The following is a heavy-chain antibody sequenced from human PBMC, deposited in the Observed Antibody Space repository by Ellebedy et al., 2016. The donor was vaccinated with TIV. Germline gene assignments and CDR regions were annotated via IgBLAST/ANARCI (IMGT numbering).Heavy chain of an antibody. J-gene: IGHJ6*02. D-gene: IGHD3-10*01. CDR3: ARGFDGSGSYYYYGMDV. Sequence: AASVKVSCKASGYTFASYYIHWVRQAPGQGLEWMGIINPSGGSTSYAQKLQGRVTMTRDTSTSTVYMELSSLRSEDTAVYYCARGFDGSGSYYYYGMDVWGQGTTVTVSS. V-gene: IGHV1-46*04. CDR1: GYTFASYY. CDR2: INPSGGST.